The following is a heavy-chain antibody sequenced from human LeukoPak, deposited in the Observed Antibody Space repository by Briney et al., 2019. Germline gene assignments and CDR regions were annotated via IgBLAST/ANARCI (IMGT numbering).Heavy chain of an antibody. CDR3: VKDPPYGSGTSDAFDI. CDR2: IDSGGGT. D-gene: IGHD3-10*01. CDR1: GFTFSNYA. V-gene: IGHV3-23*01. Sequence: GGSLRLSCAASGFTFSNYAMSWVRQAPGKGLEWVSAIDSGGGTYYADSVKGRFTISRDNSKNTLYLQMNSLRAEETAVYYCVKDPPYGSGTSDAFDIWGQGTMVTVSS. J-gene: IGHJ3*02.